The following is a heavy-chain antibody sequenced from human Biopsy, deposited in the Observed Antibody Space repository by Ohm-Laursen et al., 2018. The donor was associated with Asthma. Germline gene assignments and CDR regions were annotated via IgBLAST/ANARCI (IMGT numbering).Heavy chain of an antibody. Sequence: SLGLSCSASGFTFRNFGMHWVRQTPGKGLEWVGRIRSKANNQTTAYAAAVEGRFSISRDDSKGTAFLHMNRLKTDDTAVYFCTTGVIAAGDTNLDYWGRGILVTVSS. CDR3: TTGVIAAGDTNLDY. V-gene: IGHV3-73*01. D-gene: IGHD3-16*02. CDR2: IRSKANNQTT. J-gene: IGHJ4*02. CDR1: GFTFRNFG.